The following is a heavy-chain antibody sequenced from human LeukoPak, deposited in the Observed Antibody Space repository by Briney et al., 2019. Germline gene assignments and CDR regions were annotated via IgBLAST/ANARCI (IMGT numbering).Heavy chain of an antibody. J-gene: IGHJ3*02. V-gene: IGHV1-69*05. Sequence: ASVKVSCKASGGTFSSYAISWVRQAPGQGLEWVGRIIPIFGTANYAQKFQGRVTITTDESTSTAYMELSSLRSEDTAVYYCARDWDDFPERHAFDIWGQGTMVTVSS. CDR2: IIPIFGTA. CDR1: GGTFSSYA. D-gene: IGHD3-3*01. CDR3: ARDWDDFPERHAFDI.